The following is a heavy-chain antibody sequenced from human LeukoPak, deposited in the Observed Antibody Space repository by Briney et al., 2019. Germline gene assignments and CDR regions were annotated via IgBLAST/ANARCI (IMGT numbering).Heavy chain of an antibody. J-gene: IGHJ4*02. CDR2: ISYDGSNK. V-gene: IGHV3-30*18. CDR1: GFTFSSYG. Sequence: PGGSLRLSCAASGFTFSSYGMHWVRQAPGNGLEWVAVISYDGSNKYYADSVKGRFTISRDNSKNTPYLQMNSLRAEDTAVYYCAKVIVGNPVIAGDYWGQGTLVTVSS. CDR3: AKVIVGNPVIAGDY. D-gene: IGHD3-10*01.